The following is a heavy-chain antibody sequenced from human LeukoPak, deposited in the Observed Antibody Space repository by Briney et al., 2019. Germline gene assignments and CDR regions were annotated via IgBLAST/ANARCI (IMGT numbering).Heavy chain of an antibody. CDR3: ARGPGQWLTTFDY. V-gene: IGHV3-20*04. J-gene: IGHJ4*02. D-gene: IGHD6-19*01. CDR1: GFTFDDYG. CDR2: IHWNGCST. Sequence: GGSLRLSCAASGFTFDDYGMSWVRQAPGKGLEWVSGIHWNGCSTGYVVSVKGRFNISRDNAKNSLYLKMNSLRAEDTALYYCARGPGQWLTTFDYWGQGTLVTVSS.